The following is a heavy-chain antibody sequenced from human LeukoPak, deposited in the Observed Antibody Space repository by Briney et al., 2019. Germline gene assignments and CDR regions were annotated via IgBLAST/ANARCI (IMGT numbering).Heavy chain of an antibody. CDR2: FDPEDGET. V-gene: IGHV1-24*01. D-gene: IGHD6-19*01. CDR3: ATVPPSRGWYYFDY. CDR1: GSTLTELS. Sequence: ASVKVCCKVSGSTLTELSMHWVRQAPGKGLEWMGGFDPEDGETIYAQKFQGRVTMTEDTSTDTAYMELSSLRSEDTAVYYCATVPPSRGWYYFDYWGQGTLVTVSS. J-gene: IGHJ4*02.